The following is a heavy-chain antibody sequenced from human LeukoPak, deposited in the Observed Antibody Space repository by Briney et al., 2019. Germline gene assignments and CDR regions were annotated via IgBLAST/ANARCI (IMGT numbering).Heavy chain of an antibody. Sequence: SETLSLTCSVSGDSITGYYWGWIRQPPGKGLEWIGNIYYTGNTYYNSSLKSRVTISLGTSKNQFSLKLSSVTAADTAVYYCARESNYHGSGTGWFDPWGQGTLVTVSS. CDR2: IYYTGNT. CDR3: ARESNYHGSGTGWFDP. D-gene: IGHD3-10*01. J-gene: IGHJ5*02. V-gene: IGHV4-39*07. CDR1: GDSITGYY.